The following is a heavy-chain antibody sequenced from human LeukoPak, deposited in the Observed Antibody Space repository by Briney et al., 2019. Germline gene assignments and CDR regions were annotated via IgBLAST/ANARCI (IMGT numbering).Heavy chain of an antibody. D-gene: IGHD3-10*01. CDR2: IYTSGST. CDR3: ARGVRGYMNYGSGSYYEPKKYNWFDP. Sequence: SETLSLTCTVSGGSISSYYWSWIRQPAGKGLEWIGRIYTSGSTNHNPSLKSRVTMSVDTSKNQFSLKLSSVTAADTAVYYCARGVRGYMNYGSGSYYEPKKYNWFDPWGQGTLVTVSS. V-gene: IGHV4-4*07. J-gene: IGHJ5*02. CDR1: GGSISSYY.